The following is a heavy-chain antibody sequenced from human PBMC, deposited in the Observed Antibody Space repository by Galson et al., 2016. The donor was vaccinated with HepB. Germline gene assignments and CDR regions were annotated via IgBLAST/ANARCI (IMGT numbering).Heavy chain of an antibody. Sequence: SLRLSCAASGFTFSGSAFYWVRQASGKGLEWVARIRTKPKNYATEYAASVRGRFTISRDDSESTTYLQMNSLTTDDTAVYYCAKGRAGTTDYKGYYGMHVWGQGTTDTVSS. CDR3: AKGRAGTTDYKGYYGMHV. D-gene: IGHD1-1*01. CDR1: GFTFSGSA. V-gene: IGHV3-73*01. J-gene: IGHJ6*02. CDR2: IRTKPKNYAT.